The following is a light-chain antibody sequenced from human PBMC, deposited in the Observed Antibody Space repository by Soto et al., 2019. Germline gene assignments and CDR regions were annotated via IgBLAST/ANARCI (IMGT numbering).Light chain of an antibody. Sequence: QSVLTQSPSASGTPGQRVTISCSGSSSNIGNNYLYWYQQLPGTAPKLLIYRNNQRPSGVPDRFSGSKSGTSASLAISGLRSDEEADYFCASWDDSLSGWVFGGGTKLTVL. J-gene: IGLJ3*02. CDR3: ASWDDSLSGWV. V-gene: IGLV1-47*01. CDR2: RNN. CDR1: SSNIGNNY.